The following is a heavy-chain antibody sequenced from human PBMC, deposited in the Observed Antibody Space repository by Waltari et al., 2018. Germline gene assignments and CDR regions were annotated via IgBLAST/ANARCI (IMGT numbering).Heavy chain of an antibody. D-gene: IGHD2-2*01. CDR1: NGTLNNHS. CDR3: AREGSLYSSTGGWIGP. CDR2: IKQITGDT. V-gene: IGHV4-59*11. J-gene: IGHJ5*01. Sequence: QVHLQESGPGLVKPSEPLSLTCPLSNGTLNNHSWSWRRQPPGKRMEWIGWIKQITGDTNYNPSLESRVIISSDISKNQFSLKLTSVTAADTAIYYCAREGSLYSSTGGWIGPWGQGMLVTVSS.